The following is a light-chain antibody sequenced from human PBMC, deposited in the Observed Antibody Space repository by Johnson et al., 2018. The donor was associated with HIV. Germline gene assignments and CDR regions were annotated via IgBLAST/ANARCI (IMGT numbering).Light chain of an antibody. Sequence: QSVLTQPPSVSAAPVQKVTISCSGSSSNIGNNYVSWYQQLPGTAPKLLIYDNNKRPSGIPDRFSGSKSGTSATLGITGLQTGDEADYYCGTWDSSLSAHNYVFGTGTKVTVL. CDR3: GTWDSSLSAHNYV. CDR1: SSNIGNNY. V-gene: IGLV1-51*01. J-gene: IGLJ1*01. CDR2: DNN.